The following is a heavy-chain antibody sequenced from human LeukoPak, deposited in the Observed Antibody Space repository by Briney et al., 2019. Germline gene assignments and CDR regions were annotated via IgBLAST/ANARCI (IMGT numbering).Heavy chain of an antibody. CDR3: AREGPLDY. Sequence: GGSLRLSCDASGFTFSDYYMTWIRQAPEEGLEWVSHISISGNYRNYADSVKGRFTISRDNAKNSLYLQMNSLRAEDTAVYFCAREGPLDYSGEGTLVTVSS. V-gene: IGHV3-11*05. J-gene: IGHJ4*02. CDR2: ISISGNYR. CDR1: GFTFSDYY.